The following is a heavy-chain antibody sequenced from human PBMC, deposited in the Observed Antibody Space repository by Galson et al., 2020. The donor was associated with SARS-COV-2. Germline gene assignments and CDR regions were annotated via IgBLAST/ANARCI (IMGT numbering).Heavy chain of an antibody. CDR2: ISGSGCST. V-gene: IGHV3-23*01. J-gene: IGHJ4*02. D-gene: IGHD3-16*01. CDR1: GFTYSSYA. CDR3: ALGGVPGVYYFDF. Sequence: PGGSLRLSCAASGFTYSSYAMSWVRQAPGKGLEWVSAISGSGCSTYYADSVQGRFTISRDNAKNPLYLQMNSLRAEDTAVYYCALGGVPGVYYFDFWGQGTLVTVSS.